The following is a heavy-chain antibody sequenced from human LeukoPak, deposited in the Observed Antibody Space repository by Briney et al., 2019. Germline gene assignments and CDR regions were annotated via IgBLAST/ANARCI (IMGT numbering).Heavy chain of an antibody. Sequence: PGGSLRLSCAASGFTFSPYGMHWVRQAPGKGLEWVAVISYDGSDKYYADSVKGRFTISRDNSKNTLYLQMNRLRPDDTAVCYCARDSRQLALDYWGQGTLVTVSS. J-gene: IGHJ4*02. V-gene: IGHV3-30*03. CDR1: GFTFSPYG. D-gene: IGHD6-13*01. CDR2: ISYDGSDK. CDR3: ARDSRQLALDY.